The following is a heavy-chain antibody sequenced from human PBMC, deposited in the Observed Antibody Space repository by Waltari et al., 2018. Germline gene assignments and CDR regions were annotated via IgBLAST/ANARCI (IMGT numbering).Heavy chain of an antibody. J-gene: IGHJ3*01. CDR3: ATYVGASVGTAAFDV. Sequence: QLHLQESGPGLVKPSETLSLTCSVPGGSIPSTSPYWGWIRQPPGKGLEWTGTISYSGAIYNNPSLKSRLTISVDTSKNQFSLKLSSVTAADTALYYCATYVGASVGTAAFDVWGQGTMVTVSS. CDR1: GGSIPSTSPY. CDR2: ISYSGAI. D-gene: IGHD3-16*01. V-gene: IGHV4-39*01.